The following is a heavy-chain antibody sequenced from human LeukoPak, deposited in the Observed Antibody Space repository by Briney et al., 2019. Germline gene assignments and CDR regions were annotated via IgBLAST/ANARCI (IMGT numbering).Heavy chain of an antibody. D-gene: IGHD3-9*01. J-gene: IGHJ4*02. CDR3: ARQYYDILTGYYTDYYFDY. CDR1: GGSISSSSYY. Sequence: PSETLSLTCTVSGGSISSSSYYWGWIRQPPGKGLEWIGSIYYSGITYYNPSLKSRVTISVDTSKNQFSLKLSSVTAADTAVYYCARQYYDILTGYYTDYYFDYWGQGTLVTVSS. V-gene: IGHV4-39*01. CDR2: IYYSGIT.